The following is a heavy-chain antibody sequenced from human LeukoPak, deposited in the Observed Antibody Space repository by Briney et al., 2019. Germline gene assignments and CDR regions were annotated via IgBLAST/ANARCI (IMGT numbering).Heavy chain of an antibody. J-gene: IGHJ5*02. V-gene: IGHV1-46*01. CDR2: INPSGGST. CDR1: GYTFTSYY. D-gene: IGHD4-11*01. Sequence: ASVKVSCKASGYTFTSYYMHWVRQAPGQGLEWMGIINPSGGSTSYAQKFQGRVTMTWDTSTSTVYMELSSLRAEDTAVYYCAREGDYSNYVRWFDPWGQGTLVTVSS. CDR3: AREGDYSNYVRWFDP.